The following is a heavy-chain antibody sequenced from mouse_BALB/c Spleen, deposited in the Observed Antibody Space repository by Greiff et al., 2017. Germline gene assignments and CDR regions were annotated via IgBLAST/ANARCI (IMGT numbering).Heavy chain of an antibody. Sequence: EVQLHQSGPELVKPGASVKIPCKASGYTFTDYNMDWVKQSHGKSLEWIGDINPNNGGTIYNQKFKGKATLTVDKSSSTAYMELRSLTSEDTAVYYCARSGDYERGGYYFDYGGEGTTHTVTS. CDR2: INPNNGGT. J-gene: IGHJ2*01. V-gene: IGHV1-18*01. CDR1: GYTFTDYN. D-gene: IGHD2-4*01. CDR3: ARSGDYERGGYYFDY.